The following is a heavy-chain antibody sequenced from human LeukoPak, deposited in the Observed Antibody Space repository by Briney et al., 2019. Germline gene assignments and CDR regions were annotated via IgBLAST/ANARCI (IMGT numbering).Heavy chain of an antibody. J-gene: IGHJ4*02. Sequence: GGSLRLSCAASGFSFSTYGMHWVRQAPGKGLEWVAVIWYDGSNKYYGDSVKGRFTISRDNSKNTLYLQMNSLRAEDTAVYYCARDMWVPAALPDYWGQGTLVTASS. V-gene: IGHV3-33*01. CDR3: ARDMWVPAALPDY. CDR1: GFSFSTYG. CDR2: IWYDGSNK. D-gene: IGHD2-2*01.